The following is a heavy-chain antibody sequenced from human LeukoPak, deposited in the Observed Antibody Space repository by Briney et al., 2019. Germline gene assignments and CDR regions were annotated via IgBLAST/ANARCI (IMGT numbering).Heavy chain of an antibody. CDR3: ARDYDYWGVYYPDDI. CDR1: GFTFSSNS. V-gene: IGHV3-21*01. J-gene: IGHJ3*02. CDR2: ISSSSSYI. D-gene: IGHD3-3*01. Sequence: GGSLRLSCAASGFTFSSNSMKWVRQAPGGGLEWVSSISSSSSYIYYADSVKVRFTISRDNANTSLYLQMNSLRAEDTAVYYCARDYDYWGVYYPDDIWGQGTMVTVSS.